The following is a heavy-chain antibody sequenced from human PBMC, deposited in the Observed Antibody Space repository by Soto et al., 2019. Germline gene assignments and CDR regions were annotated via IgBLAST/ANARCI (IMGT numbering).Heavy chain of an antibody. CDR2: IYYSGST. CDR3: ARDAYYYGSGSPTLDY. J-gene: IGHJ4*02. Sequence: PSETLSLTCTVSGGSISSGGYYWSWIRQHPGKGLEWIGYIYYSGSTYYNPSLKSRVTISVDTSKNQFSLKLSSVTAADTAVYYCARDAYYYGSGSPTLDYWGQGTLVTVSS. V-gene: IGHV4-31*03. D-gene: IGHD3-10*01. CDR1: GGSISSGGYY.